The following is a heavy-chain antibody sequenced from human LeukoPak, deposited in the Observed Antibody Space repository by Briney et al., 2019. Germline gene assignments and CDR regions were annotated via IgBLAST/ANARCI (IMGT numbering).Heavy chain of an antibody. Sequence: LRLSCAASGFIFSDYEINWVRQAPGKGLEWIGEISHSGSTNYNPSLKLRVSISLDTSKNQFSLRLSSVSAADTAVYFCARRYCSGGSCYMRGYYGMDVWATGTTVIVSS. CDR1: GFIFSDYE. CDR3: ARRYCSGGSCYMRGYYGMDV. V-gene: IGHV4-34*01. J-gene: IGHJ6*04. CDR2: ISHSGST. D-gene: IGHD2-15*01.